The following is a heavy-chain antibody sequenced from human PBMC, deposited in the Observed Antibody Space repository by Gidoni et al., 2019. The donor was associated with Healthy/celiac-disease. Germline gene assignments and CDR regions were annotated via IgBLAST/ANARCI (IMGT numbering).Heavy chain of an antibody. CDR3: AREGYSYGSPLFWFDP. CDR2: IYYSGST. V-gene: IGHV4-39*01. Sequence: QLQLQESGPGLVKPSETLSLTCTVSGGSISSSSYYWGWIRQPPGKGLEWIGSIYYSGSTYYNPSLKSRVTISVDTSKNQFSLKLSSVTAADTAVYYCAREGYSYGSPLFWFDPWGQGTLVTVSS. CDR1: GGSISSSSYY. J-gene: IGHJ5*02. D-gene: IGHD5-18*01.